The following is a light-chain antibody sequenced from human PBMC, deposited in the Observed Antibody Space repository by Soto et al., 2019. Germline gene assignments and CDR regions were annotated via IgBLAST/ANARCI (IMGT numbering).Light chain of an antibody. Sequence: QSALTQPPSASGSPGHSVTISCTGTSSDVGGYNYVSWYQQHPGKAPKLMIYEVSKRPSGVPDRLSGSKSGNTASLTVSGLQAEDEADYYCSSYEGSNNLVFGTGTKVTVL. CDR1: SSDVGGYNY. CDR2: EVS. V-gene: IGLV2-8*01. CDR3: SSYEGSNNLV. J-gene: IGLJ1*01.